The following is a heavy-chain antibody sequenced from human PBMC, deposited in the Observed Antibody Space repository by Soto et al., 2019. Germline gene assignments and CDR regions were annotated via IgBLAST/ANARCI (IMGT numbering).Heavy chain of an antibody. D-gene: IGHD1-1*01. J-gene: IGHJ4*02. Sequence: VHLEESGGGLVQPGGPLRLPVAASELPFSSYWLTWAPQAPGRGLEWVANINQDGNEDNLLDSVKGRFTISRDNAKNSLFLQMNSLRVDDTAVYYCARTGDGHHDFLDYWGQGALVSVSS. V-gene: IGHV3-7*01. CDR2: INQDGNED. CDR1: ELPFSSYW. CDR3: ARTGDGHHDFLDY.